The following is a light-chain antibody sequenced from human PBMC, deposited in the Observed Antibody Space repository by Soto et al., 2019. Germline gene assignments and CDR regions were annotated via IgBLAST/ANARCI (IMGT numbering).Light chain of an antibody. J-gene: IGKJ5*01. CDR3: QLYGTSPHP. Sequence: EIVLTQSPGTLSFSPGERATLSCRASQRVNTNSVAWYQQKSGQAPRLLIYGESSRSTGIPDRFSGSGSGTDFTLTISRLEPEDFAAYFRQLYGTSPHPFGQGTRREIK. V-gene: IGKV3-20*01. CDR2: GES. CDR1: QRVNTNS.